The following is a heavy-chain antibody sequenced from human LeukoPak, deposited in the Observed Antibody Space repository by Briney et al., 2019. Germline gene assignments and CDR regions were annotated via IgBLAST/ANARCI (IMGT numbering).Heavy chain of an antibody. CDR3: ARDKRYSSSWSKPLTSFDY. Sequence: ASVKVSCKASGYTFTGYYMHWVRQAPGQGLEWMGWINPNSGGTNYAQKFQGRVTMTRDTSISTAYMELSRLRSDDTAVYYCARDKRYSSSWSKPLTSFDYWGQGTLVTVSS. V-gene: IGHV1-2*02. CDR2: INPNSGGT. CDR1: GYTFTGYY. D-gene: IGHD6-13*01. J-gene: IGHJ4*02.